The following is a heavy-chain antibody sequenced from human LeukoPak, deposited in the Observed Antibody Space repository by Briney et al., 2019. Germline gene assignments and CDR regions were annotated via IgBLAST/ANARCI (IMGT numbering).Heavy chain of an antibody. J-gene: IGHJ5*02. CDR1: GGSISSGSYY. D-gene: IGHD6-19*01. CDR3: ARSPYSSGWTHNWFDP. Sequence: SETLSLTCTVSGGSISSGSYYWSWIQQPAGKGLEWIGRIYTSGSTNYNPSLKSRVTISVDTSKNQFSLKLSSVTAADTAVYYCARSPYSSGWTHNWFDPWGQGTLVTVSS. CDR2: IYTSGST. V-gene: IGHV4-61*02.